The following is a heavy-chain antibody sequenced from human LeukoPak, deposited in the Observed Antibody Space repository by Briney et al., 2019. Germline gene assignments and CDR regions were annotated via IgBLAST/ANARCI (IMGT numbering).Heavy chain of an antibody. CDR2: ISGSSDII. Sequence: GSLRLSCAGSGFSFSTYGMTWVRQAPGKGLEWVSYISGSSDIIHYTESVKGRFTISRDNAKNSVYLQMNSLRAEDTAVYYCARVRYDSSGYYSIFDSWGQGTLVTVSS. V-gene: IGHV3-48*01. D-gene: IGHD3-22*01. J-gene: IGHJ4*02. CDR1: GFSFSTYG. CDR3: ARVRYDSSGYYSIFDS.